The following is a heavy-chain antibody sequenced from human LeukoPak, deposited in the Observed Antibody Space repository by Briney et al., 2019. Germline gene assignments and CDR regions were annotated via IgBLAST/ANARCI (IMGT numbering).Heavy chain of an antibody. CDR1: VYTFTTYD. V-gene: IGHV1-18*01. CDR3: ARGKKYLAFGY. CDR2: ISTNNGNT. D-gene: IGHD5-12*01. Sequence: ASVRVSCKASVYTFTTYDIGWVRQAPGHGLEWLGWISTNNGNTNYIQKLRGRVTMTTDTSMSTAHLEVRSLTSDDTAVYYCARGKKYLAFGYWGLGTLITVSS. J-gene: IGHJ4*02.